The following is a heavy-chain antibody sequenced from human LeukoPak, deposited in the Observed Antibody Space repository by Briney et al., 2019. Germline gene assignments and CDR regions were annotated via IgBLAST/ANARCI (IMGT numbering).Heavy chain of an antibody. Sequence: GGSLRLSCAASGFTFSSYGMHWVRQAPGRGLEGVAFIRYDGSNKYYADSVKGRFTISRDNSKTTLYLQMNSLRAEDTAVYYCARLVTTADDYWGQGTLVTVSS. D-gene: IGHD4-17*01. CDR1: GFTFSSYG. V-gene: IGHV3-30*02. J-gene: IGHJ4*02. CDR2: IRYDGSNK. CDR3: ARLVTTADDY.